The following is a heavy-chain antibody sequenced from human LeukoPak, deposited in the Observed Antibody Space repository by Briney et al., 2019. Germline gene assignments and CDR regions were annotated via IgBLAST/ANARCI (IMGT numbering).Heavy chain of an antibody. CDR1: GFTFSSYA. Sequence: GGSLRLSCATSGFTFSSYAMNWVRQAPGKGLEWVSLINGGGRSTFYADSVKGRFTISRDNSKNTLYLQMNSLRAEDTAVYYCARDPTGSVWSSSSFDYWGQGTLVTVSS. J-gene: IGHJ4*02. CDR3: ARDPTGSVWSSSSFDY. D-gene: IGHD6-6*01. V-gene: IGHV3-23*01. CDR2: INGGGRST.